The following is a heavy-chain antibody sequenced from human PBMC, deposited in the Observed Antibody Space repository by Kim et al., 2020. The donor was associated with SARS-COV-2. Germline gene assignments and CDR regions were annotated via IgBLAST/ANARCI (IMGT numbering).Heavy chain of an antibody. D-gene: IGHD5-12*01. V-gene: IGHV4-39*01. Sequence: SETLSLTCTVSGGSISSSSYYWGWIRQPPGKGLEWIGSIYYSGSTYYNPSLKSRVTISVDTSKNQFSLKLSSVTAADTAVYYCARIEMATIPVDYWGQGTLVTVSS. CDR2: IYYSGST. J-gene: IGHJ4*02. CDR3: ARIEMATIPVDY. CDR1: GGSISSSSYY.